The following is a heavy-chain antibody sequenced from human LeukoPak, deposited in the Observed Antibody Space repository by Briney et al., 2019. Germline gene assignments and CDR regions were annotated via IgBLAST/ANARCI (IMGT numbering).Heavy chain of an antibody. Sequence: ASVKVSCKASGYTFTSYAISWVRQAPGQGLEWMGGIIPIFGTANYAQKFQGRVTITADESTSTAYTELSSLRSEDTAVYYCARGGGGSSGQNWFGPWGQGTLVTVSS. D-gene: IGHD6-6*01. CDR2: IIPIFGTA. CDR1: GYTFTSYA. CDR3: ARGGGGSSGQNWFGP. V-gene: IGHV1-69*13. J-gene: IGHJ5*02.